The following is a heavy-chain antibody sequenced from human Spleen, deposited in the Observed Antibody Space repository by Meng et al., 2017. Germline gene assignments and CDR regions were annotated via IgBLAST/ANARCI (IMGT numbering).Heavy chain of an antibody. J-gene: IGHJ4*02. D-gene: IGHD2-21*02. CDR2: INTNTGNP. CDR1: GYTFTSYA. CDR3: AREGPVVVTPIAPGGFDS. V-gene: IGHV7-4-1*02. Sequence: GQLVQSGSELKKPGASVKVSCKASGYTFTSYAMNWVRQAPGQGLEWMGWINTNTGNPTYAQGFTGRFVFSLDTSVSTASLQISSLKAEDTAVYYCAREGPVVVTPIAPGGFDSWGQGTLVTVSS.